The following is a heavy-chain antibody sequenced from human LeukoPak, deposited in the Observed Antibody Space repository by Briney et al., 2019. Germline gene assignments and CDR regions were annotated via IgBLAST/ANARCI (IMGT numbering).Heavy chain of an antibody. J-gene: IGHJ4*02. CDR2: INPNSGGT. CDR1: GYTFTGYY. Sequence: ASVKVSCKASGYTFTGYYMHWVRQAPGQGLEWMGWINPNSGGTNYAQKFQGRVTMTRDTSISTAYMELSRLRSDDTAVYYCATSLRYFDWLLWDFDYWGQGTLVTVSS. CDR3: ATSLRYFDWLLWDFDY. D-gene: IGHD3-9*01. V-gene: IGHV1-2*02.